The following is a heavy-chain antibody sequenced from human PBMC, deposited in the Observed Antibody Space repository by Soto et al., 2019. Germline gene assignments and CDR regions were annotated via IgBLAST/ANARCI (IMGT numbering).Heavy chain of an antibody. CDR3: ATRGRSLGYYYGMDV. CDR1: GYTFTSYA. Sequence: QVQLVQSGAEVKKPGASVKVSCKASGYTFTSYAMHWVRQAPGQRFEWMGWINAGNGNTKYSQKFQGRVTITRDTSASTAYMELSSLRSEDTAVYYCATRGRSLGYYYGMDVWGQGTTVTVSS. D-gene: IGHD3-10*01. J-gene: IGHJ6*02. CDR2: INAGNGNT. V-gene: IGHV1-3*01.